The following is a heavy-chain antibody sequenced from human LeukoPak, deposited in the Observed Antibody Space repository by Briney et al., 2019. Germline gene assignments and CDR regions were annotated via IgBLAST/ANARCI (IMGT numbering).Heavy chain of an antibody. J-gene: IGHJ4*02. D-gene: IGHD1-26*01. CDR2: INHSGST. Sequence: PSETLSLTCAVYGGSFSGYYWSWIRQPPGKGLEWIGEINHSGSTNYNPSLKSRVTISVDTSKNQFSLKLSSVTAADTALYYCARRSLVGARTFYFDYWGPGTLATVSS. CDR1: GGSFSGYY. V-gene: IGHV4-34*01. CDR3: ARRSLVGARTFYFDY.